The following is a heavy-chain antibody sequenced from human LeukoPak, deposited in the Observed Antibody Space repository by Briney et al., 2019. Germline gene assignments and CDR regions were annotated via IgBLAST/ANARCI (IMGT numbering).Heavy chain of an antibody. CDR3: ARQVAGTLVY. D-gene: IGHD6-19*01. CDR1: GGSISSYY. Sequence: SETLSLTCTVSGGSISSYYWSWIRQPPGKGLEWIGYIYYSGSTNYNPSLKSRVTISVDTSKNQFSLKLSSVTAADTAVYYCARQVAGTLVYWGQGTLVTVSS. V-gene: IGHV4-59*01. CDR2: IYYSGST. J-gene: IGHJ4*02.